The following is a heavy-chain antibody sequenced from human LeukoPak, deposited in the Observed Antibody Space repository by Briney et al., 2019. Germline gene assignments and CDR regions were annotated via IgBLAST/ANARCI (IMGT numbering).Heavy chain of an antibody. D-gene: IGHD3-3*01. CDR3: ARDRVIFGVVNTYYFDY. J-gene: IGHJ4*02. CDR1: GFTFSSYG. V-gene: IGHV3-33*01. CDR2: IWYDGSNK. Sequence: GRSLRLSCAASGFTFSSYGMHWVRQTPGKGLEWVAVIWYDGSNKYYADSVKGRFTISRDNSKNTLYLQMNSLGAEDTAVYYCARDRVIFGVVNTYYFDYWGQGTLVTVSS.